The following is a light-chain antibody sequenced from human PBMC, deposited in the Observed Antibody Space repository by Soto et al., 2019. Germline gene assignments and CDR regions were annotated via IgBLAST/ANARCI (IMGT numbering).Light chain of an antibody. CDR3: QQYTNWPPNT. Sequence: EVVMTQSPATLSVSPGERATLSCRASQSVSNNLAWYQQRPGQAPRLLIYGASTRATGVPARFSGRGSGTEFTLTISSLQSEDFAVYYCQQYTNWPPNTFGQGTRLEIK. V-gene: IGKV3-15*01. J-gene: IGKJ5*01. CDR1: QSVSNN. CDR2: GAS.